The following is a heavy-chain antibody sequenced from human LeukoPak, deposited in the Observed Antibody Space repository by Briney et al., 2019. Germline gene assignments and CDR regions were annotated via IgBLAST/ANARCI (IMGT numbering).Heavy chain of an antibody. J-gene: IGHJ6*04. Sequence: SETLSLTCSVSGGSISSNNFCWGWIRQSPGKGLEWIGCVYSSGSTNVSPSLKSRVTISVDTSKNQFSLRLRSVSAADTALYYCAKNDDSANYYQWMDVWGKGTMVAVSS. CDR2: VYSSGST. D-gene: IGHD1-1*01. CDR1: GGSISSNNFC. V-gene: IGHV4-39*01. CDR3: AKNDDSANYYQWMDV.